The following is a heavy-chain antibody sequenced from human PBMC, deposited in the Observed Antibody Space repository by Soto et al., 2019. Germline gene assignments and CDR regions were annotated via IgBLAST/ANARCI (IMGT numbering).Heavy chain of an antibody. D-gene: IGHD3-9*01. CDR2: IYYAGST. J-gene: IGHJ3*02. CDR3: ARATPGLRYYARTHAFDI. Sequence: SETLSLTCTVSGGPISSYYWSWIRQPPGKGLEWIGYIYYAGSTNCSPSLKSRVTMSVDTSKNQFSLNLSSVTAADTAMYYCARATPGLRYYARTHAFDIWGQGTMVTVSS. V-gene: IGHV4-59*01. CDR1: GGPISSYY.